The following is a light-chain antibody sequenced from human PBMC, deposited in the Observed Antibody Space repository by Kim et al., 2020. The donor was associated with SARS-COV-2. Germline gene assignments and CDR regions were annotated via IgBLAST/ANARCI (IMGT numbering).Light chain of an antibody. Sequence: TVTITGSGSSGNVASNYVQWYQQRPGSAPTTVIYGHNQRPSGVQDRFSGSIDSSSNPASLTISGLTTEDEADYYCQSYDSTTLWVFGGETQQTVL. CDR2: GHN. J-gene: IGLJ3*02. CDR1: SGNVASNY. CDR3: QSYDSTTLWV. V-gene: IGLV6-57*02.